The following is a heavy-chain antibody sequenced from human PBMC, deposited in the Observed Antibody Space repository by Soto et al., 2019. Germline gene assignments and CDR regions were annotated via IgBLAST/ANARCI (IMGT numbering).Heavy chain of an antibody. CDR1: GFTFSSYA. CDR2: ISGSGGST. CDR3: AKDPSSLRYFDWLSDHPNAFDI. J-gene: IGHJ3*02. Sequence: GGSLRLSCAASGFTFSSYAMSWVRQAPGKGLEWVSAISGSGGSTYYADSVKGRFTISRDNSKNTLYLQMNSLRAEDTAVYYCAKDPSSLRYFDWLSDHPNAFDIWGQGTMVTVSS. V-gene: IGHV3-23*01. D-gene: IGHD3-9*01.